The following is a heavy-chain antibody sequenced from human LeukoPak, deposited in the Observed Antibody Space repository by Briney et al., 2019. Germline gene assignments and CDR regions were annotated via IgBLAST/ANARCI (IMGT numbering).Heavy chain of an antibody. J-gene: IGHJ4*02. Sequence: SETLSLTCTVSGGSISSHYWSWIRQPPGKGLEWIGYIYYSGSTNYNPSLKSRVTISVDTSKNQFSLKLSSVTAADTAVYYCASYSSGWSHYFGYWGQGTLVTVSS. CDR3: ASYSSGWSHYFGY. D-gene: IGHD6-19*01. CDR1: GGSISSHY. V-gene: IGHV4-59*11. CDR2: IYYSGST.